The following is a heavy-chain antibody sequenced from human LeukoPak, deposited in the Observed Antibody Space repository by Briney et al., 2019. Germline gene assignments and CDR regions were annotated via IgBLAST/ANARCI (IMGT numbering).Heavy chain of an antibody. CDR2: ISGSGGNT. CDR3: AKDQYGGNPQYYFDY. V-gene: IGHV3-23*01. J-gene: IGHJ4*02. D-gene: IGHD4-23*01. CDR1: GFTFSSYA. Sequence: GGSLRLSCAASGFTFSSYAMSWVRQAPGKGLDWVSAISGSGGNTYYADSVKGWFTISRDNSKNTLYLQMNSLRAEDTAVYYCAKDQYGGNPQYYFDYWGQGTLVTVSS.